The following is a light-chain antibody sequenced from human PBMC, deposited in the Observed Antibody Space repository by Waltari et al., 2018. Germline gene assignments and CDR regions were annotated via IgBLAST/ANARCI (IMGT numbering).Light chain of an antibody. V-gene: IGLV2-23*02. CDR1: SSDIGPFTL. Sequence: QSALTQPASVSGSPGPSIPISCIGTSSDIGPFTLVSWYLQYPGTAPKLLIYDVSQRPSGVSTRFSGSKSGNTASLTISGLQAEDEAIYYCCSYAGSRTWVFGGGAKLTVL. CDR2: DVS. CDR3: CSYAGSRTWV. J-gene: IGLJ3*02.